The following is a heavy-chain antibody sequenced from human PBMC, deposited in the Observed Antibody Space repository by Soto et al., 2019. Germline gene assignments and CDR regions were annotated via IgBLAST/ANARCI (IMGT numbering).Heavy chain of an antibody. Sequence: PGGSLSLSCAASGFTFSSYAMSWVRQAPGKGLEWVSAISDRGGNTHYADSVKGRSTLSRDTSKSTLYRQIQSLRAADPSVYYCAKLTYDFWIANNVWGQGTLVTVSS. CDR1: GFTFSSYA. CDR2: ISDRGGNT. J-gene: IGHJ4*02. V-gene: IGHV3-23*01. D-gene: IGHD3-3*01. CDR3: AKLTYDFWIANNV.